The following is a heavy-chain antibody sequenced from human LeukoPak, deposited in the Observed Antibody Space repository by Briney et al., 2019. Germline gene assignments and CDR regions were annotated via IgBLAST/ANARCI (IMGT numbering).Heavy chain of an antibody. Sequence: SETLSLTCAVSGYSISSGYYWGWIRQPPGKGLEWLGSIYHSGSTYYNPSLKSRVTISVDTSKNQFSLKLSSVTAADTAVYYCARQSRYVGATTSVYWGQGTLVTVSS. J-gene: IGHJ4*02. V-gene: IGHV4-38-2*01. CDR1: GYSISSGYY. CDR3: ARQSRYVGATTSVY. D-gene: IGHD1-26*01. CDR2: IYHSGST.